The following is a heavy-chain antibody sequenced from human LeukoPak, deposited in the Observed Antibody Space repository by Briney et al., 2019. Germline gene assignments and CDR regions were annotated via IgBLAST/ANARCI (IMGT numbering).Heavy chain of an antibody. CDR2: IYWDDDK. V-gene: IGHV2-5*02. CDR1: GFSLNTSGVG. D-gene: IGHD6-13*01. Sequence: SGPTLVNPTQTLTLTCSFSGFSLNTSGVGVGWIRQPPGKALEWLALIYWDDDKRYSPSLKSRLTITKDTSKNQVVLTMTNMDPMDTATYYCAHTIAAMGAFDIWGQGTMVTVSS. CDR3: AHTIAAMGAFDI. J-gene: IGHJ3*02.